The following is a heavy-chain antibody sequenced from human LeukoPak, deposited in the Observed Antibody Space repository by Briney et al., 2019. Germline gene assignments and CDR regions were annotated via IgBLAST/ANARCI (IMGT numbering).Heavy chain of an antibody. V-gene: IGHV4-34*01. Sequence: PSETLSLTCAVYGGSFSGYYWSWIRQPPGKGLEWIGGINHSGSTNYNPSLKSRVTISVDTSKNQFSLKLSSVTAADTAVYYCATLGVRSDWGQGTLVTVSS. J-gene: IGHJ4*02. CDR2: INHSGST. CDR3: ATLGVRSD. D-gene: IGHD3-10*01. CDR1: GGSFSGYY.